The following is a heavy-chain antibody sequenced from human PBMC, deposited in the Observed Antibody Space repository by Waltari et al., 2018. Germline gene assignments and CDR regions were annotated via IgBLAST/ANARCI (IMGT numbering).Heavy chain of an antibody. CDR1: GYTFSYYW. V-gene: IGHV5-51*01. D-gene: IGHD1-26*01. J-gene: IGHJ4*02. CDR3: ARLARNGTYSYFDY. Sequence: EVQLVQSGAEVKKPGESLKISCKGSGYTFSYYWIAWVRQMPGEGLEWMGFIYPGDSKTGYSPSFQGQVSISADKSITTAYLQCSSLKASDSAMYYFARLARNGTYSYFDYWGQGTLVTVSS. CDR2: IYPGDSKT.